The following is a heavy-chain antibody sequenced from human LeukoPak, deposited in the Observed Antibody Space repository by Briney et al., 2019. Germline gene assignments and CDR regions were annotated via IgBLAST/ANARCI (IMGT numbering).Heavy chain of an antibody. V-gene: IGHV3-21*01. D-gene: IGHD4-23*01. CDR3: ATSSYGGNFGLFDY. J-gene: IGHJ4*02. CDR2: ISSSSSYI. CDR1: GFTFSSYS. Sequence: GGSLRLSCAASGFTFSSYSMNWVRQAPGKGLEWVSFISSSSSYIYYADSVKGRFTISRDNAKNSLYLQMNSLRAEDTSVYYCATSSYGGNFGLFDYWGQGILVTVSS.